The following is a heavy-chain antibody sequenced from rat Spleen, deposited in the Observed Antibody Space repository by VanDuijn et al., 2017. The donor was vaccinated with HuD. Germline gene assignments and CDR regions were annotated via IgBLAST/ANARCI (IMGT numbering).Heavy chain of an antibody. CDR2: ISYSGST. Sequence: VQLQESGPGLVKPSQSLSLTCSVTGYSITSNYWAWIRKFPGNKMEWMGYISYSGSTSYNPSLKSRIPITRDTSKNQFFLQLNSVTTEDTATYYCARSRRGWYFDYWGQGVMVTVSS. CDR1: GYSITSNY. CDR3: ARSRRGWYFDY. J-gene: IGHJ2*01. V-gene: IGHV3-1*01. D-gene: IGHD1-11*01.